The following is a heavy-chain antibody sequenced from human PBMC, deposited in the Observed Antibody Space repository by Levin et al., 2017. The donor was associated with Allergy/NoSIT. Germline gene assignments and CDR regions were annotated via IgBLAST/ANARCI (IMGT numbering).Heavy chain of an antibody. V-gene: IGHV3-11*05. CDR1: GFSFSNYY. Sequence: GGSLRLSCAASGFSFSNYYMRWIRQAPGKGLEWVSYISSTNSYTAYADSVKGRFTISRDNAKNSLYLQMNSLRDEDTAVYYCARDEAGGDSYGQAPVDYWGQGTLVTVSS. D-gene: IGHD3-16*01. CDR2: ISSTNSYT. CDR3: ARDEAGGDSYGQAPVDY. J-gene: IGHJ4*02.